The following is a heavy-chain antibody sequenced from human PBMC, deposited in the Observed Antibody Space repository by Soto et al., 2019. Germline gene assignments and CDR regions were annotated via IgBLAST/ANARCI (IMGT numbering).Heavy chain of an antibody. CDR1: GDSFTSYW. Sequence: ESLKISFKGSGDSFTSYWITWVRQIPGKGLEGMGRIDPSDSYTNYSPSFQGHVTISADKSISTAYLQWSSLKASDTAMYYCARLKRTTEFWSGYYERLYYHYGMDVWGQGTTVTVSS. CDR3: ARLKRTTEFWSGYYERLYYHYGMDV. D-gene: IGHD3-3*01. V-gene: IGHV5-10-1*01. CDR2: IDPSDSYT. J-gene: IGHJ6*02.